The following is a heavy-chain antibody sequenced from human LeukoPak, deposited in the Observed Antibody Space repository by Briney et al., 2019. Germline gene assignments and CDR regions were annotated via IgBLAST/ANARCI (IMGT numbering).Heavy chain of an antibody. D-gene: IGHD4-17*01. Sequence: SETLSLTCTVSGGSISSSSYYWSWIRQPPGKGLEWIGYIYYSGSTNYNPSFKSRVTISVDTSKNQFSLKLSSVTAADTAVYYCARAGMTTVTTFLVFDYWGQGTLVTVSS. V-gene: IGHV4-61*01. CDR2: IYYSGST. CDR1: GGSISSSSYY. J-gene: IGHJ4*02. CDR3: ARAGMTTVTTFLVFDY.